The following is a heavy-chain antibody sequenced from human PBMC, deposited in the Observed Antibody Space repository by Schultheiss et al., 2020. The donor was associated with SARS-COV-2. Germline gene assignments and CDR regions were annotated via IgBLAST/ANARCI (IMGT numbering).Heavy chain of an antibody. CDR1: GFTFSGSA. Sequence: GGSLRLSCAASGFTFSGSAMHWVRQASGKGLEWVGRIRSKANSYATAYAASVKGRFTISRDNAKNSLYLQMNSLRAEDTAVYYCARNHSSGWSLDYWGQGTLVTVSS. J-gene: IGHJ4*02. CDR3: ARNHSSGWSLDY. D-gene: IGHD6-19*01. V-gene: IGHV3-73*01. CDR2: IRSKANSYAT.